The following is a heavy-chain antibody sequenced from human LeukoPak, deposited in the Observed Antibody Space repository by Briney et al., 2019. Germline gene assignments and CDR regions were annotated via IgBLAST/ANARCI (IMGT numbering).Heavy chain of an antibody. CDR3: YSIGSPRRFDN. J-gene: IGHJ4*02. D-gene: IGHD2-15*01. V-gene: IGHV3-21*01. CDR1: GFTFSSYS. CDR2: ISSSSSYI. Sequence: GGSLRLSCAASGFTFSSYSMNWVRQAPGKGLEWVSSISSSSSYIYYADSVKGRFTISRDNAKNSLYLQMNSLRAEDTAVYYCYSIGSPRRFDNWGQGTLVTVSS.